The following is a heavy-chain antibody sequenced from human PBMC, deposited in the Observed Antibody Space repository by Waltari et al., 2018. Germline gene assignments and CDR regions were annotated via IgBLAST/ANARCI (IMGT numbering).Heavy chain of an antibody. V-gene: IGHV3-64D*08. Sequence: EVQLVESGGGLVQPGGYLRLSCSASGFTFSSFSMHWVRQAPGKGLEYVSAVSNNGDSAYYADSVKGRFTISRDNSKNTLYLQMTSLKAEDTAVYYCVKDGPGAGWGDYDYWGQGTLVTVSS. CDR1: GFTFSSFS. D-gene: IGHD3-16*01. CDR3: VKDGPGAGWGDYDY. CDR2: VSNNGDSA. J-gene: IGHJ4*02.